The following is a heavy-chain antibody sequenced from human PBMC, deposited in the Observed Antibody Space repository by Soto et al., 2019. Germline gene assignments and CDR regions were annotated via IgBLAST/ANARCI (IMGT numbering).Heavy chain of an antibody. Sequence: QLQLQESGPGLVKPSETLSLTCTVSGGSFSSSPYYWGWIRQPPGKGLEWIGSIYYSGSTYYNPSLKSRVTISVDTSKTQVSLKLSSVTAADTAVYYCARPYSGYDKNWFDPWGQGTLVTVSS. D-gene: IGHD5-12*01. J-gene: IGHJ5*02. V-gene: IGHV4-39*01. CDR1: GGSFSSSPYY. CDR2: IYYSGST. CDR3: ARPYSGYDKNWFDP.